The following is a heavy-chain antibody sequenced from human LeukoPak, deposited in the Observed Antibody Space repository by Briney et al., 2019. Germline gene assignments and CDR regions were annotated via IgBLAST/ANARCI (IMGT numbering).Heavy chain of an antibody. CDR2: IYYSGSI. CDR1: GGSISSYY. J-gene: IGHJ4*02. D-gene: IGHD1-14*01. V-gene: IGHV4-59*01. CDR3: ARYRYYFDY. Sequence: PSETLSLTCTVSGGSISSYYWSWIRQPPGKGLEWIGYIYYSGSINYNPSLKSRVTISVDTSKNQFSLKLSSVTAADTAVYYCARYRYYFDYWGQGTLVTVSS.